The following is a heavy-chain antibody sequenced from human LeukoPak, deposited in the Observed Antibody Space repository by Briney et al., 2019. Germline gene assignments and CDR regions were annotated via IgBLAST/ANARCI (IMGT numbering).Heavy chain of an antibody. D-gene: IGHD3-9*01. Sequence: ASVKVSCKASGYTFTSYGISWVRQAPGQGLEWMGWISAYNGNTNYAQKLQGRVTMTTDTSTSTAYMELRSLRSDDTAVYYCARGQLGVLRYFDWLLLEDRPRDNWFDPWGQGTLVTVSS. CDR3: ARGQLGVLRYFDWLLLEDRPRDNWFDP. J-gene: IGHJ5*02. V-gene: IGHV1-18*01. CDR2: ISAYNGNT. CDR1: GYTFTSYG.